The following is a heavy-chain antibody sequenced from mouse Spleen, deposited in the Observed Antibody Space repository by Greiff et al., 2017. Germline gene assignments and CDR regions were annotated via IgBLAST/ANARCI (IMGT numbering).Heavy chain of an antibody. CDR3: ARDLWDLEDYDAMDY. CDR1: GYTFTSYD. J-gene: IGHJ4*01. Sequence: QVQLQQSGPELVKPGASVKLSCKASGYTFTSYDINWVKQRPGQGLEWIGWIYPRDGSTKYNEKFKGKATLTVDTSSSTAYMELHSLTSEDSAVYFCARDLWDLEDYDAMDYWGQGTSVTVSS. D-gene: IGHD4-1*01. CDR2: IYPRDGST. V-gene: IGHV1-85*01.